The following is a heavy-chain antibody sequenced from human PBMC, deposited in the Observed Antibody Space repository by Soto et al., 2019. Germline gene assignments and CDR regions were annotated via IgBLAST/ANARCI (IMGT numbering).Heavy chain of an antibody. Sequence: SGTLSLTCTVSGGSIRNYDWSWIRQAPGKGLEWIWYIYYSGSTNYNPSLKSRVTRSVDQSKNQFPLKLSSVTAADTAVYYCARHGTSSGWCLLTGLFDYWAQGTLVTGSS. J-gene: IGHJ4*02. V-gene: IGHV4-59*08. CDR3: ARHGTSSGWCLLTGLFDY. CDR2: IYYSGST. CDR1: GGSIRNYD. D-gene: IGHD6-19*01.